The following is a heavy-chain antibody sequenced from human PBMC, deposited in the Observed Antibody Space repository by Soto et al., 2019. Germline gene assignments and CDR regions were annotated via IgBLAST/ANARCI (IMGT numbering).Heavy chain of an antibody. V-gene: IGHV4-31*03. CDR2: IYYSGST. CDR3: ARVCPPTEAQTGYLDY. Sequence: QVQLQESGPGLVKPSQTLSLTCTVSGGSISSGGYYWSWIRQHPGKGLEWIGYIYYSGSTYYNPCLNSRVTRSVDTSKYQFSLKLSSVTAADTAVYYCARVCPPTEAQTGYLDYWGQGTLVTVSS. CDR1: GGSISSGGYY. D-gene: IGHD1-1*01. J-gene: IGHJ4*02.